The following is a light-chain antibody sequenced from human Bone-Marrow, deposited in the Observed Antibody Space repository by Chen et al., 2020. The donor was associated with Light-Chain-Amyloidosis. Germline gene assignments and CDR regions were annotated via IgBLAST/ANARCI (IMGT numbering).Light chain of an antibody. CDR3: QQSYSRLLT. CDR2: AAS. V-gene: IGKV1-39*01. Sequence: DIQMTQSPSSLSASVGDRVTITCRASQDINNDLNWYHQRPGKAPKLQIYAASRLQSGVPSWFIGSGSGTDFTLTISSLQPGDFATCYCQQSYSRLLTFGGGTRVEIK. J-gene: IGKJ4*01. CDR1: QDINND.